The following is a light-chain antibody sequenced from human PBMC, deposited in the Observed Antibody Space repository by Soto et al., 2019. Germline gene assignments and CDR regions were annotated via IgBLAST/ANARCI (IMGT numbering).Light chain of an antibody. J-gene: IGLJ3*02. Sequence: QAVVTQEPSFSVSPGGTVTLTCGLTSGSVSTTYYPSWNQQTPGQPPRTLIYSTNIRSSGVPDRFSGSILGSKAALTITGAQADDESAYYCVLYMGSGIGVFGGGTKLTVL. CDR1: SGSVSTTYY. V-gene: IGLV8-61*01. CDR2: STN. CDR3: VLYMGSGIGV.